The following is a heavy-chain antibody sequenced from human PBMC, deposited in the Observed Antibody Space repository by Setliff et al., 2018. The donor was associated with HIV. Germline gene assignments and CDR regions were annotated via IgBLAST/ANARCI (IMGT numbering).Heavy chain of an antibody. D-gene: IGHD6-19*01. CDR1: GDSFNNYY. Sequence: SETLSLTCTVSGDSFNNYYCSWIRQLPGKGLEWIAYMSYSGGANYNPSLKSRVTISVDTPKGQFSLRLSSVTAADTAVYYCARLPRIALSGTFGWFDPWGQGTLVTVSS. J-gene: IGHJ5*02. CDR2: MSYSGGA. V-gene: IGHV4-59*08. CDR3: ARLPRIALSGTFGWFDP.